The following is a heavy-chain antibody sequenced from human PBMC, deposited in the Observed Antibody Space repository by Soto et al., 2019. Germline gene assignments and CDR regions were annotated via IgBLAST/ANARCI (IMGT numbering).Heavy chain of an antibody. D-gene: IGHD5-12*01. J-gene: IGHJ5*02. CDR3: ARNRMATTRSDWFGP. CDR2: ISYDGSNK. V-gene: IGHV3-30-3*01. CDR1: GFTFSSYA. Sequence: QVQLVESGGGVVQPGRSLRLSCAASGFTFSSYAMHWVRQAPGKGLEWVAVISYDGSNKYYADSVKGRFTISRDNSKNPLYLQMNSLRAEDTAVYYCARNRMATTRSDWFGPWGQGTLVTVSS.